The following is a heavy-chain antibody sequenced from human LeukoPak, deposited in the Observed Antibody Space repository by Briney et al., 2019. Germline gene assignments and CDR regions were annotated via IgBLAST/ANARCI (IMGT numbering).Heavy chain of an antibody. Sequence: SETLSLTCTVSGDSISNYYWSRIRQPPGKGLEWIGHIYYSGSTNYNPSLKSRVTISVDTSKDQFSLKLSSVTAADTAVYYCASSSSGLDYWGQGTLVTVSS. J-gene: IGHJ4*02. V-gene: IGHV4-59*01. CDR2: IYYSGST. D-gene: IGHD6-19*01. CDR1: GDSISNYY. CDR3: ASSSSGLDY.